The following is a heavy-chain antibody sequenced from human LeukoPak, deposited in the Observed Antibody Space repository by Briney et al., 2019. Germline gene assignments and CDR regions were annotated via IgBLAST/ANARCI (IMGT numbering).Heavy chain of an antibody. D-gene: IGHD5-12*01. Sequence: SETLPLTCTVSGGSISSYYWSWIRQPPGKGLECIGYIYYSGSTNYNPSLESRVTISVDTSKNQFSLRLSSVTAADTAVYYCARGYSAYRIDYWGQGTLVTVSS. V-gene: IGHV4-59*01. CDR2: IYYSGST. CDR3: ARGYSAYRIDY. CDR1: GGSISSYY. J-gene: IGHJ4*02.